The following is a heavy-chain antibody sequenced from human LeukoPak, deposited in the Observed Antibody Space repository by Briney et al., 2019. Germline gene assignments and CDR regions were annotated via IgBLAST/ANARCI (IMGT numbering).Heavy chain of an antibody. V-gene: IGHV3-33*01. CDR1: GFTFSSYG. J-gene: IGHJ4*02. D-gene: IGHD4-23*01. CDR2: IWYGGSSK. CDR3: AREGPRGNSQFDY. Sequence: GGALRLSCVASGFTFSSYGMHWVRQVPGKGLEWVALIWYGGSSKYYSDSVTGRFTISRDNSKNTLYLQMNSLSAEDTAVYYCAREGPRGNSQFDYWGQGTLVTVSS.